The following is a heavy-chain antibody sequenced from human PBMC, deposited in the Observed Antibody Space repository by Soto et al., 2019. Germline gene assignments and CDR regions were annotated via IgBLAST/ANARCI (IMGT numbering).Heavy chain of an antibody. CDR1: GFTFSNYA. CDR2: ISGSGRTK. V-gene: IGHV3-23*01. J-gene: IGHJ4*02. Sequence: GGSLRLSCAASGFTFSNYAMNWVRQAPGKGLEWVAAISGSGRTKYYADSVKGRFTISRDNSKNTLYLQMNSLRAEDTAVYYCARDPVGSYYGVDYWGQGTLVTVSS. D-gene: IGHD1-26*01. CDR3: ARDPVGSYYGVDY.